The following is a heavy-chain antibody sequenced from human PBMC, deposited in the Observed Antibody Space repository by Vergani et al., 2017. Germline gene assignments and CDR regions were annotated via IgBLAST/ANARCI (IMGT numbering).Heavy chain of an antibody. D-gene: IGHD3-10*01. CDR3: ARDQYYLGSGSYDYFYCYDLDV. CDR1: GFTFSSNS. Sequence: EVQLVESGGGLVKRGGSLRLSCAAFGFTFSSNSVNWVRQPPGKGLEWVSSTSRSSSYIHYSDSLKGRFTISRDNAKSSLYLLMNGLRAEDTGVYYCARDQYYLGSGSYDYFYCYDLDVWGQGTAVTVSS. J-gene: IGHJ6*02. CDR2: TSRSSSYI. V-gene: IGHV3-21*01.